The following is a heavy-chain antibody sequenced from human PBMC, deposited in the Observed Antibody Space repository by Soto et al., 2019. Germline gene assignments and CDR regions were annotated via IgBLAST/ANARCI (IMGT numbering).Heavy chain of an antibody. CDR1: GGSISSYY. D-gene: IGHD6-13*01. CDR2: XXYXXSX. CDR3: ARGYTAAEKINWFDP. Sequence: TSETLSLTCTVSGGSISSYYWSWIRQPPGKRLEWXGYXXYXXSXXXXXSXXXRVTISVDTSKNQFSLKLSSVTAADTAVYYCARGYTAAEKINWFDPWGQGTLVTASS. V-gene: IGHV4-59*01. J-gene: IGHJ5*02.